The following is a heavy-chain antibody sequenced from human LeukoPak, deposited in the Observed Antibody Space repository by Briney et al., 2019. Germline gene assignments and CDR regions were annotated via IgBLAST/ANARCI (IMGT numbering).Heavy chain of an antibody. V-gene: IGHV3-21*01. D-gene: IGHD5-18*01. Sequence: GGSLRLSRAASGFTFSSYAMSWVRQAPGKGLEWVSSISSSSSYIYYADSVKGRFTISRDNAKNSLYLQMNSLRAEDTAVYYCARDYGYSYGYTDYWGQGTLVTVSS. CDR2: ISSSSSYI. J-gene: IGHJ4*02. CDR3: ARDYGYSYGYTDY. CDR1: GFTFSSYA.